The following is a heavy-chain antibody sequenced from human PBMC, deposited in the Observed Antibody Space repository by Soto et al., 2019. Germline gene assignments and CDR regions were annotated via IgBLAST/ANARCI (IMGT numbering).Heavy chain of an antibody. CDR3: LSVVEAATRHTGCGS. Sequence: SETLSLTGDGSGGSNDNSHSFWRWVRQRPGKGLEFIGSVYYSGGAYYSPPLKSRVTVSVDTSKNQLSLRLNSVTAADTAVYYSLSVVEAATRHTGCGSWGQG. V-gene: IGHV4-39*01. CDR1: GGSNDNSHSF. D-gene: IGHD5-12*01. CDR2: VYYSGGA. J-gene: IGHJ5*02.